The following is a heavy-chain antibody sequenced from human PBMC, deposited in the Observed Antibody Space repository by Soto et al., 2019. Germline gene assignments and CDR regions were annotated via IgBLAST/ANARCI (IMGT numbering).Heavy chain of an antibody. J-gene: IGHJ6*02. CDR2: ISGYSSNT. Sequence: QVQLVESGAEVKKPGALVKVSCKASGYTFTSYAISWVRQAPGQGLEWMGWISGYSSNTKYAQNFQGRVTMTTDTSTSTAYMELRSLRSDDTAVYYCARDREYYYDSSGNYYYHYAMDVWGQGTTVTVSS. CDR3: ARDREYYYDSSGNYYYHYAMDV. D-gene: IGHD3-22*01. V-gene: IGHV1-18*04. CDR1: GYTFTSYA.